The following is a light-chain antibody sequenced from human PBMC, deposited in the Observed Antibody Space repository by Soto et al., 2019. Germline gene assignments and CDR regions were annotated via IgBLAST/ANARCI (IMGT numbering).Light chain of an antibody. CDR3: GTWDSSLSAAV. Sequence: QSVLTQPPSVSAAPGQKVTISCSGSSSNIGNNYVSWYQQLPGTAPKLLIYDNNKRPSGIPDRFSGTKSGTSATLVITGLQTGDEADYYCGTWDSSLSAAVFGTGTKGTVL. V-gene: IGLV1-51*01. J-gene: IGLJ1*01. CDR2: DNN. CDR1: SSNIGNNY.